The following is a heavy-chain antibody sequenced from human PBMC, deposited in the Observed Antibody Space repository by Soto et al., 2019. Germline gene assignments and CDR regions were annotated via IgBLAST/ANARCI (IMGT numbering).Heavy chain of an antibody. D-gene: IGHD3-16*01. Sequence: GGSLRLSCAASGFTFSSYSMNWVRQAPGKGLEWVSSISSSSSYIYYADSVKGRFTISRDNAKNSLYLQMNSLRAEDTAVYYCARDPGSQGGPYYYYYGMDVWGQGTTVTVSS. CDR2: ISSSSSYI. V-gene: IGHV3-21*01. J-gene: IGHJ6*02. CDR3: ARDPGSQGGPYYYYYGMDV. CDR1: GFTFSSYS.